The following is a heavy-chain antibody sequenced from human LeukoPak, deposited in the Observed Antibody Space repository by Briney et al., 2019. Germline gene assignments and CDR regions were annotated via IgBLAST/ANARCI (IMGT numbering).Heavy chain of an antibody. CDR1: GFTFSNAW. Sequence: RAGGSLRLSCAASGFTFSNAWMSWVRQAPGKGLEWVGRIKSKTDGGTTDYAAPVKGRFTISRDDSKNTLYLQMNSLKTEDTAVYYCTTVKYSYGYKAGFDYWGQRTLVTVSS. V-gene: IGHV3-15*01. J-gene: IGHJ4*02. CDR2: IKSKTDGGTT. CDR3: TTVKYSYGYKAGFDY. D-gene: IGHD5-18*01.